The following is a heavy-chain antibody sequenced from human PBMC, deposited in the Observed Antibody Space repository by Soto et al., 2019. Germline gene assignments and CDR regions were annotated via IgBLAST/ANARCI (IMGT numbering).Heavy chain of an antibody. CDR3: AKDRRIMITFGGVIVDDYFDY. J-gene: IGHJ4*02. V-gene: IGHV3-23*01. D-gene: IGHD3-16*02. CDR1: GFTFSSYA. CDR2: ISGSGGST. Sequence: GGSLRLSCAASGFTFSSYAMSWVRQAPGKGLEWVSAISGSGGSTYYADSVKGRFTISRDNSKNTLYLQMNSLRAEDTAVYYGAKDRRIMITFGGVIVDDYFDYWGQGTLVTVSS.